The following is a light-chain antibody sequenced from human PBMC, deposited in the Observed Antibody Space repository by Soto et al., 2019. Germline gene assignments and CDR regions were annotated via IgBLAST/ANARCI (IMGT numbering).Light chain of an antibody. CDR3: AAWDDSLNGLYV. V-gene: IGLV1-44*01. Sequence: ALTQPPSASGTPGQRVTISCSGSSSNIGSNTVNWYQQLPGTAPKLLIYSNNQRPSGVPDRFSGSKSGTSASLAISGLQSEDEADYYCAAWDDSLNGLYVFGTGTKVTVL. CDR2: SNN. CDR1: SSNIGSNT. J-gene: IGLJ1*01.